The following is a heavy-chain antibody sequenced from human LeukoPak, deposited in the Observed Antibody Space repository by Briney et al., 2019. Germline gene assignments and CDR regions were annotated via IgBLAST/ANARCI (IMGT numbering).Heavy chain of an antibody. D-gene: IGHD6-19*01. CDR1: GFTFDDYA. CDR3: AKGIAVADRFDY. J-gene: IGHJ4*02. Sequence: GGSLRLSCAASGFTFDDYAMHWVRQAPGKGLEWVSGISWNSGSIGYADSVKGRFTISRDNSKNTLYLQMNSLRAEDTAVYYCAKGIAVADRFDYWGQGTLVTVSS. V-gene: IGHV3-9*01. CDR2: ISWNSGSI.